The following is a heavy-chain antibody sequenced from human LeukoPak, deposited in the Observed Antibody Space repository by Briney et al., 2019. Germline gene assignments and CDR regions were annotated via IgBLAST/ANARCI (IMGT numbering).Heavy chain of an antibody. D-gene: IGHD1-26*01. Sequence: PGGSLRLSCAASGFLFSNYWMHWVRQAPGKGLVWVSRINSDGSIVNYADSVKGRFTISRDNAKNTLYLRMNSLRVDDTAVYYCARAVSGSYPFDYWGQGTLVTVSS. CDR3: ARAVSGSYPFDY. CDR2: INSDGSIV. J-gene: IGHJ4*02. V-gene: IGHV3-74*01. CDR1: GFLFSNYW.